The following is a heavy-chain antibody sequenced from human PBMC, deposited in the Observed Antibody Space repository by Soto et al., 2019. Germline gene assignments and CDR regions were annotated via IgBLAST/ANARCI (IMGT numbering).Heavy chain of an antibody. D-gene: IGHD6-19*01. CDR2: ISYDGSSK. V-gene: IGHV3-30-3*01. J-gene: IGHJ4*02. Sequence: QVQLVESGGGVVQPGRSLRLSCAASGFTFSSYAMHWVRQAPGKGLEWVAVISYDGSSKYYADSVKGRFTISRDNSKSTLYLQMNSLRAEETAVYYCASDSRVAEVGFDYWGQGTLVTVSS. CDR3: ASDSRVAEVGFDY. CDR1: GFTFSSYA.